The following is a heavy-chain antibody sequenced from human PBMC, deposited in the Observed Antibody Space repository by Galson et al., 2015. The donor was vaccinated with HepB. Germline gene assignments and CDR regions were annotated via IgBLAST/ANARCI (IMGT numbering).Heavy chain of an antibody. CDR3: TTDTPDYGDYKLIEY. CDR1: GFSFSTFV. Sequence: SLRLSCAASGFSFSTFVMGWVRQVPGKGLEWVGCIKSKTDGGTTDYAAPVKGRFTISRDDSKNTLYLQMNSLKTEDTAVYYCTTDTPDYGDYKLIEYWGQGTLVTVSS. D-gene: IGHD4-17*01. V-gene: IGHV3-15*01. CDR2: IKSKTDGGTT. J-gene: IGHJ4*02.